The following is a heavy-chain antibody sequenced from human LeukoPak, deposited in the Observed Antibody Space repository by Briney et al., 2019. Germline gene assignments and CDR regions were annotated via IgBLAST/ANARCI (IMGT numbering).Heavy chain of an antibody. CDR3: ARYYDSSGFLHYFDY. V-gene: IGHV4-61*01. CDR1: GGSFSSGSYY. D-gene: IGHD3-22*01. Sequence: SETLSLTCTVSGGSFSSGSYYWRWIRQPPGKGLEWIGYIYYSGSTNYNPSLKSRVTTSVDTSKNQFSLKLSSVTAADTAVYYCARYYDSSGFLHYFDYWGQGTLVTVSS. J-gene: IGHJ4*02. CDR2: IYYSGST.